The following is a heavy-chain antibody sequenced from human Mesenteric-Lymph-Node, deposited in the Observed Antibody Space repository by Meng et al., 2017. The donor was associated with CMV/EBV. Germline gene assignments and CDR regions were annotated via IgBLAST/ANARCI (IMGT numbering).Heavy chain of an antibody. CDR1: GYTFTDYF. V-gene: IGHV1-18*04. D-gene: IGHD2-15*01. Sequence: ASVKVSCKASGYTFTDYFVHWVRQAPGQGLEWMGWISAYNDNTYYAQKFQGRVTMTTDTSTSTAYMELRSLRSDDTAVYYCARDGGRGRGGPYHYWGQGTLVTVSS. J-gene: IGHJ4*02. CDR3: ARDGGRGRGGPYHY. CDR2: ISAYNDNT.